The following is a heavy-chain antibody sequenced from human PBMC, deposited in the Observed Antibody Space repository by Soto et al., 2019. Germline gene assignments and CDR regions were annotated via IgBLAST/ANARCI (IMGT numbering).Heavy chain of an antibody. J-gene: IGHJ4*02. CDR3: AQTRRRMTSSWYFDY. V-gene: IGHV3-23*01. CDR1: GFTFSGNA. Sequence: QRLSCAASGFTFSGNAMSWVRQTPVKGLEWVSIIHGGGNSAYYADSVKGRFTISRDNSKNTLSLHMSSLRGEDTAVYYYAQTRRRMTSSWYFDYWGQGTVDTV. D-gene: IGHD2-21*02. CDR2: IHGGGNSA.